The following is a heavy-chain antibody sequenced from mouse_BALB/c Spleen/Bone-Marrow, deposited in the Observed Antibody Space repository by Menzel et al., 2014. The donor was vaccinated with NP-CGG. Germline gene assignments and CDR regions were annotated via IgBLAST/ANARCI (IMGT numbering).Heavy chain of an antibody. CDR1: GFDFSRYW. V-gene: IGHV4-1*02. D-gene: IGHD1-1*01. J-gene: IGHJ2*02. CDR3: AGQGYYADSDY. Sequence: EVKLVESGGGLVQPGGSLKLSCAASGFDFSRYWMSWVRQAPEKGLEWIGEINPDSSTINYTPSLKDKFIISRDNAKNTLFLQKRKVRSEDTALYYCAGQGYYADSDYWGQGTSLTVSS. CDR2: INPDSSTI.